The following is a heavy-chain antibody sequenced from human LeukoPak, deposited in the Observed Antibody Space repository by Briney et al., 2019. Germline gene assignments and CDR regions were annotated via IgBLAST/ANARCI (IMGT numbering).Heavy chain of an antibody. Sequence: PGGSLRLSCAASGFTFSNYWMHWVRQAPGKGLEWVSGLTGGGGGTSYADSVKGRFTISRDNSKNTLYLQMNSLRAEDTAVYYCAKDKGAVTGTFDYWGQGTLVTVSS. V-gene: IGHV3-23*01. CDR1: GFTFSNYW. J-gene: IGHJ4*02. CDR2: LTGGGGGT. CDR3: AKDKGAVTGTFDY. D-gene: IGHD1-14*01.